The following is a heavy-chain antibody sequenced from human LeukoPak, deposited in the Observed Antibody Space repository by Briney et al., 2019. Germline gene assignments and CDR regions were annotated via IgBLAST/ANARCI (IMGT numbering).Heavy chain of an antibody. Sequence: GGSLRLSCAASGFTFSSYWMGWVRQAPGKGLEWVANIKQDGSEKYYVDSVKGRFTISRDNAKNSLYLQMNSLRAEDTAVYYCARDRIEYSSSWYYYYYYMDVWGKGTTVTISS. CDR3: ARDRIEYSSSWYYYYYYMDV. V-gene: IGHV3-7*01. CDR2: IKQDGSEK. J-gene: IGHJ6*03. CDR1: GFTFSSYW. D-gene: IGHD6-13*01.